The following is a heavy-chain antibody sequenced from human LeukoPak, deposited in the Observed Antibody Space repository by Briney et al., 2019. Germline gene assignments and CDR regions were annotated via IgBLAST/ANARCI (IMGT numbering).Heavy chain of an antibody. Sequence: GGSLRLSCAASGFTFSSYAMSWVRQAPGKGREWVAFIRFDGNEKYYAESVKGRFTISKDTSRNTLYLQMNSLRAEDTAMYYCAKDLMRDRWFGESWGQGTLVTVSS. CDR1: GFTFSSYA. J-gene: IGHJ5*02. V-gene: IGHV3-30*02. D-gene: IGHD3-10*01. CDR2: IRFDGNEK. CDR3: AKDLMRDRWFGES.